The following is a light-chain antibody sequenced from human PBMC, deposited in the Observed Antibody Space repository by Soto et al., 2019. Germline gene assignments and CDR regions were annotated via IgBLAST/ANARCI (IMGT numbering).Light chain of an antibody. CDR1: SSDVGGYNY. Sequence: QSALTQPRSVSGSPGQSVTISCTGTSSDVGGYNYVSWYQQHPGKAPKVMIYDVSKRPSGVPDRFSGSKSGNTASLTISGLQDEDEDDYYCCSYAGSYTWVFGGGTKLTVL. J-gene: IGLJ3*02. CDR3: CSYAGSYTWV. V-gene: IGLV2-11*01. CDR2: DVS.